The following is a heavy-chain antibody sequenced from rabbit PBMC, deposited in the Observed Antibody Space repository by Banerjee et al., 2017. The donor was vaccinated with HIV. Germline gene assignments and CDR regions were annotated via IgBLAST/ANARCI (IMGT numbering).Heavy chain of an antibody. CDR1: GFSFSGDYW. V-gene: IGHV1S45*01. Sequence: QEQLVESGGGLVKPGASLTLTCTASGFSFSGDYWMCWVRQAPGKGLEWIACINAGSSGSTYYASWAKGRFTISKTSSTTVTLQMTSLTAADTATYFCARDDDYGIRGYGLWGPGTLVTVS. D-gene: IGHD2-1*01. J-gene: IGHJ4*01. CDR2: INAGSSGST. CDR3: ARDDDYGIRGYGL.